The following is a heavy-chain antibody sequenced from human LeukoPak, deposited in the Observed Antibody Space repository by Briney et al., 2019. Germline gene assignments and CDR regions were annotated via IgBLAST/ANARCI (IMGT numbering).Heavy chain of an antibody. Sequence: SVKVSCKASGGTFSSYAISWVRQAPGQGLEWMGGIIPIFGTANYAQKFQGRVTITADESTSTAYMELRSLRSDDTAVYYCARDRANRPPDYWGQGTLVTVSS. CDR2: IIPIFGTA. CDR1: GGTFSSYA. J-gene: IGHJ4*02. D-gene: IGHD1-14*01. V-gene: IGHV1-69*01. CDR3: ARDRANRPPDY.